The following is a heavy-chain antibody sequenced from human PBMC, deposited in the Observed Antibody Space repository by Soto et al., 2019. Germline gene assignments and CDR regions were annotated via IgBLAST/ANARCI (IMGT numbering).Heavy chain of an antibody. CDR3: ARQYSMAYFDY. D-gene: IGHD2-21*01. V-gene: IGHV1-69*01. CDR1: GTSFSNYF. J-gene: IGHJ4*02. CDR2: IIPMLGTP. Sequence: QGQLVQSGAEVKKPGSSVKISCRSSGTSFSNYFIGWVRQAPGHGLEWMGDIIPMLGTPKYAQKFQGRVTITADESTSTAYLELNSLRVEDTAIYYCARQYSMAYFDYWGQGTLVRVSS.